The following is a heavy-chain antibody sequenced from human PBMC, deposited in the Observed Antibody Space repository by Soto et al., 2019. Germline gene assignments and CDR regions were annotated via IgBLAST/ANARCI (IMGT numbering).Heavy chain of an antibody. J-gene: IGHJ4*02. CDR2: ISGSGGST. D-gene: IGHD6-6*01. CDR3: AKGDSSSARIFWY. CDR1: GFTFSSYV. Sequence: PGGSLRLSCASSGFTFSSYVMSWVRQAPGKGLEWVSAISGSGGSTYYADSVKGRFTISGDNSKNTLYLRMNSLRAEDTALYYCAKGDSSSARIFWYWGQGTPITVSS. V-gene: IGHV3-23*01.